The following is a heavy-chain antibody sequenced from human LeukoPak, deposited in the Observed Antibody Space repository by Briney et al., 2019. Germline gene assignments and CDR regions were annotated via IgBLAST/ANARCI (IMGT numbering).Heavy chain of an antibody. V-gene: IGHV4-38-2*02. CDR1: GYSISSGYY. CDR2: IYHSGST. Sequence: SETLSLTCTVSGYSISSGYYWGWIRQPPGKGLEWIGSIYHSGSTYYNPSLESRVTISVDTSKNQFSLKLSSVTAADTAVYYCARARIMITFGGVGAFDIWGQGTMVTVSS. D-gene: IGHD3-16*01. CDR3: ARARIMITFGGVGAFDI. J-gene: IGHJ3*02.